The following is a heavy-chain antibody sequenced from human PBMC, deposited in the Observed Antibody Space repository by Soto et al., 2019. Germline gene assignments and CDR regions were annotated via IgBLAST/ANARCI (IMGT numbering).Heavy chain of an antibody. D-gene: IGHD3-16*01. Sequence: QVQLVESGGGVVQPGRSLRLSCAASGFTFSSYGMHWVRQAPGKGLEWVAVIWYDGSNKYYADSVKGRFTISRDNSNNTLYLQMNSLRAEDTAVYYCARDGVGEVDYWGQGTLVTVSS. CDR2: IWYDGSNK. CDR1: GFTFSSYG. CDR3: ARDGVGEVDY. J-gene: IGHJ4*02. V-gene: IGHV3-33*01.